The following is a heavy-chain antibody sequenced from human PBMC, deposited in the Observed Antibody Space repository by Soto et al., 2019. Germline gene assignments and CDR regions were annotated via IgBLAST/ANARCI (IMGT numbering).Heavy chain of an antibody. CDR2: ITSSSTRNI. Sequence: SGGSLRLSCSASGFPFRTYTMYWVRQAPGKGLEWVSSITSSSTRNIFYADSVKGRFTISRDNADNILYLQMNNLRVEDTAVYYCARDDPIFGAIPRMDIWGQGTTVTVSS. J-gene: IGHJ6*02. V-gene: IGHV3-21*06. D-gene: IGHD3-3*01. CDR1: GFPFRTYT. CDR3: ARDDPIFGAIPRMDI.